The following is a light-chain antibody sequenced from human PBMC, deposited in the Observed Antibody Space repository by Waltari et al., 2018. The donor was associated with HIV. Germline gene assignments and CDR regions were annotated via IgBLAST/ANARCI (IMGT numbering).Light chain of an antibody. Sequence: QSALTQPASVSWSPGQSITISCTGTSSDVGGYNLVSWYQPHPGKAPKLMIYEVSKRPSGVSNRFSGSKSGNTASLTISGLQAEDEADYYCCAYAGSTTYVIFGGGTKLTVL. V-gene: IGLV2-23*02. CDR3: CAYAGSTTYVI. CDR2: EVS. CDR1: SSDVGGYNL. J-gene: IGLJ2*01.